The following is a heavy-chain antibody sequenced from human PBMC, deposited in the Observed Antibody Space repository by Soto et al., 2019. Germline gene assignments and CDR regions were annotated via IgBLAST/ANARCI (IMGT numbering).Heavy chain of an antibody. CDR1: GGTFSTYA. CDR3: ATGTPNFGAAVDH. D-gene: IGHD3-16*01. Sequence: QVQLVQSGAEVKKPGSSVKVSCKASGGTFSTYAISWVRQAPGQGLEWMGRIIPMFATANYAQKVQGRVTITADDFTNTVYMEVSSLRSEDTAVYYCATGTPNFGAAVDHWGQGTLVTVSS. J-gene: IGHJ4*02. CDR2: IIPMFATA. V-gene: IGHV1-69*01.